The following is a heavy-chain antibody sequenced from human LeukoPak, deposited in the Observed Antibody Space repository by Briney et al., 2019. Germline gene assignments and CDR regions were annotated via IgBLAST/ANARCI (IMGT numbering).Heavy chain of an antibody. D-gene: IGHD6-13*01. CDR2: IYYSGST. CDR3: ARIGYSSSGGDY. J-gene: IGHJ4*02. CDR1: GGSISSYY. V-gene: IGHV4-59*12. Sequence: SETLSLTCTVSGGSISSYYWSWIRQPPGKGLEWIGYIYYSGSTNYNPSLKSRVTMSVDTSKNQFSLKLSSVTAADTAVYYCARIGYSSSGGDYWGQGTLVTVSS.